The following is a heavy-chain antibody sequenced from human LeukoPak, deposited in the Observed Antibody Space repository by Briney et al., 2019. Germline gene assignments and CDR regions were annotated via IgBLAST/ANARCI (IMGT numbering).Heavy chain of an antibody. CDR2: IYYSGST. Sequence: SETLSLTCTVSGGSISSHYWSWIRQPPGKGLEWIGYIYYSGSTNYNPSLKSRVTISVDTSKNQFSLKLSSVTAADTAVYYCARCLEMATMLVAFDIWGQGTMVTVSS. V-gene: IGHV4-59*11. D-gene: IGHD5-24*01. J-gene: IGHJ3*02. CDR3: ARCLEMATMLVAFDI. CDR1: GGSISSHY.